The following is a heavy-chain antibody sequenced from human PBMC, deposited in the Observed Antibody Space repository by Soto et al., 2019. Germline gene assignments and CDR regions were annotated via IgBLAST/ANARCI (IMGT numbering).Heavy chain of an antibody. D-gene: IGHD3-22*01. CDR2: IYSAGSI. CDR1: GFTVSSNY. CDR3: AKDLGYDSSGSSAYDI. V-gene: IGHV3-66*01. J-gene: IGHJ3*02. Sequence: PGGSLRLSCAASGFTVSSNYMSWVRQAPGKGLEGVSVIYSAGSIYYADSVKGRFTISRDNSKNTLYLEMNSLRAEDTAVYYCAKDLGYDSSGSSAYDIWAQGTMVTVSS.